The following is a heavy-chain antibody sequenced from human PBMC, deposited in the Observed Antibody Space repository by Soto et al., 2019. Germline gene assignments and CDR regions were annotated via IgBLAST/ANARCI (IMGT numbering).Heavy chain of an antibody. J-gene: IGHJ4*02. D-gene: IGHD6-6*01. Sequence: SETLSLTCSVSGGSISSDDFYWSLIRQPPGKGLEWIGYIYYSGRTSYNPSLKSRVTISIDTSNNHFSLKLSSVSAADTAVYSCARDRSSSPDFFDYWGQGTLVTVSS. CDR2: IYYSGRT. CDR1: GGSISSDDFY. V-gene: IGHV4-30-4*01. CDR3: ARDRSSSPDFFDY.